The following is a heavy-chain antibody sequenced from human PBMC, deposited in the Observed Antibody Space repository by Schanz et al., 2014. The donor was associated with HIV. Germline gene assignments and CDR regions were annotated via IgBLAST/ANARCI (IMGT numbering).Heavy chain of an antibody. CDR2: INQDKSDK. CDR3: VRGDPIGSF. CDR1: GFAFSSSW. D-gene: IGHD2-21*02. Sequence: VQLAESGGGLVEPGGSLRLSCAASGFAFSSSWMHWVRQTPGKGLEWVAHINQDKSDKRYLYSVRGRFTVSRDNTKNSLFLQMSSLRAEDTAIYYCVRGDPIGSFWGQGTLVTVSS. V-gene: IGHV3-7*01. J-gene: IGHJ4*02.